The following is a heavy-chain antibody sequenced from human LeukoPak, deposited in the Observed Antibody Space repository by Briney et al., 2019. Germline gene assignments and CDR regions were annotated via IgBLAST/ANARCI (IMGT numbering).Heavy chain of an antibody. V-gene: IGHV1-2*02. CDR2: INPNSGGT. Sequence: WINPNSGGTNYAQKFQGRVTMTRHTSISTAYMELSRLRSDDTAVYYCARAGGSGWYRIVVYWGQGTLVTVSS. D-gene: IGHD6-19*01. J-gene: IGHJ4*02. CDR3: ARAGGSGWYRIVVY.